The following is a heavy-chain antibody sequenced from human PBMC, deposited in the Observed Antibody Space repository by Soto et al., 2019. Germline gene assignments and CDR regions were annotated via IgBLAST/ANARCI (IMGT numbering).Heavy chain of an antibody. J-gene: IGHJ3*02. V-gene: IGHV3-11*06. CDR2: ISSSSSYI. CDR3: AREHYGDYGSAFDI. Sequence: GGSLRLSCAASGFTFSDYYMSWIRQAPGKGLEWVSSISSSSSYIYYADSVKGRFTISRDNAKNSLYLQMNSLRAEDTAVYYCAREHYGDYGSAFDIWGQGTMVTVSS. CDR1: GFTFSDYY. D-gene: IGHD4-17*01.